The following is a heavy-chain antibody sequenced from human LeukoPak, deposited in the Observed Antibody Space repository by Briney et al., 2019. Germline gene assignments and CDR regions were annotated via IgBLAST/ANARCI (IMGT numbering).Heavy chain of an antibody. CDR2: ISYEGGTQ. D-gene: IGHD3-10*01. V-gene: IGHV3-30*18. CDR3: AKEGTPQVSTWYDL. CDR1: GVTLSPYG. Sequence: TGMSLRLSRAASGVTLSPYGMHWVRQAPGKGLEWVAVISYEGGTQHYADSVKGRFIISRDNPRNTLYLQMNILRTEDTAVYYCAKEGTPQVSTWYDLWGQGTQVIVSS. J-gene: IGHJ5*02.